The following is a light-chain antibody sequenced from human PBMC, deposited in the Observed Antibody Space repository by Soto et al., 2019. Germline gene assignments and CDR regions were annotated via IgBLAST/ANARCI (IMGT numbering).Light chain of an antibody. J-gene: IGKJ4*01. Sequence: DIQMTQSPSSLSASVGDRVTITFRASQTITNYLNWYQQQSGKAPKLLIYATDTLQSGVPSRFSGSGSGTDFTLTISSLQPEDFATYYCQQSYSTPLTFGGGTKVDI. CDR1: QTITNY. CDR2: ATD. CDR3: QQSYSTPLT. V-gene: IGKV1-39*01.